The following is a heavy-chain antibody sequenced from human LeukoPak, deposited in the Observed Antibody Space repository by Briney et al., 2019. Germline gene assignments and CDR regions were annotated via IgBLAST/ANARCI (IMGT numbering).Heavy chain of an antibody. Sequence: GGSLRLSCAASGFTFSSYAMHWVRQAPGKGLEWVAIISYDGSDESSADSVKGRFTISRDNSKNTVFLQMNSLRAEDTAVYYCARDQAATLVRGVTPYFDFWGQGTLVSVSS. CDR3: ARDQAATLVRGVTPYFDF. V-gene: IGHV3-30*04. CDR2: ISYDGSDE. D-gene: IGHD3-10*01. J-gene: IGHJ4*02. CDR1: GFTFSSYA.